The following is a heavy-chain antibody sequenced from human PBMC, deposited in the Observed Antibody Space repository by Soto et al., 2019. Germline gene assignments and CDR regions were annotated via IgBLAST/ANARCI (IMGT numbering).Heavy chain of an antibody. Sequence: SGNVRCNGSRGTFTNLAINLLPHCPGQGFEWMGGLIPIFGTSNSAQKFQARVTISADTSTGTAYLEVSSLRSEDTAIYYCATARQDGLTWSYYFDYWGQGTLVTVSS. V-gene: IGHV1-69*06. D-gene: IGHD6-6*01. J-gene: IGHJ4*02. CDR2: LIPIFGTS. CDR3: ATARQDGLTWSYYFDY. CDR1: RGTFTNLA.